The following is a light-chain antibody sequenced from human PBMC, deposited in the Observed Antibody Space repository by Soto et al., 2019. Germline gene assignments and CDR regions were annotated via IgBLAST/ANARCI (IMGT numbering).Light chain of an antibody. CDR1: QDISIW. J-gene: IGKJ2*01. V-gene: IGKV1-12*01. CDR3: QQASSLPHT. CDR2: AAS. Sequence: DIQMTQSPSSVSASVGDRVTITCRASQDISIWLARYQQKPGQVPKLLIYAASSLQSGVPSRFSGSGSGTDFTLTISSLQAEDFATYYCQQASSLPHTFGQGTKLEIK.